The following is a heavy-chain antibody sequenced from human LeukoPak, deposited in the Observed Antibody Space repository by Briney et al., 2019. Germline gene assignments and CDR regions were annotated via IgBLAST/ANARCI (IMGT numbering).Heavy chain of an antibody. Sequence: GASVKVSCKASGGTFSSYAISWVRQAPGQGLEWMGGIIPTFGTANYAQKFQGRVTITADESTSTAYMELSSLRSEDTAVYYCARGSYCSSTSCYRGYSYGFYYFDYWGQGTLVTVSS. J-gene: IGHJ4*02. CDR3: ARGSYCSSTSCYRGYSYGFYYFDY. CDR1: GGTFSSYA. V-gene: IGHV1-69*13. D-gene: IGHD2-2*02. CDR2: IIPTFGTA.